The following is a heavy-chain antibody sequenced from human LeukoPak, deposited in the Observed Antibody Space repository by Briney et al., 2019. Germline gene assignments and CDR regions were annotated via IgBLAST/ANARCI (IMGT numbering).Heavy chain of an antibody. V-gene: IGHV1-24*01. CDR1: GYTFTGYY. D-gene: IGHD5-24*01. CDR2: FDIEDVET. Sequence: ASVKVSCKASGYTFTGYYMHWVRQTPGEGFEWMGGFDIEDVETAYAQKFRGRVTMTEDTSTDTAYMELINLRSDDTAVYFCVSDRSDGGFPESNGYPTFDLWGRGTLVTVSS. J-gene: IGHJ2*01. CDR3: VSDRSDGGFPESNGYPTFDL.